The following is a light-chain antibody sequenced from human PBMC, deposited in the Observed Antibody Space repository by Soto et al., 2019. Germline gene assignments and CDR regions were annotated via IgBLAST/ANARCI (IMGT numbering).Light chain of an antibody. Sequence: IQMTQSPSTLSASVRDRVTITCRASQSISTWLAWYQQKPGKAPKLLIYDASILESGVPSRFSGSGSGTEFTLTISSLQPDDFATYYCQQYNSFSGVTVGPGTKVDI. V-gene: IGKV1-5*01. CDR1: QSISTW. CDR2: DAS. J-gene: IGKJ3*01. CDR3: QQYNSFSGVT.